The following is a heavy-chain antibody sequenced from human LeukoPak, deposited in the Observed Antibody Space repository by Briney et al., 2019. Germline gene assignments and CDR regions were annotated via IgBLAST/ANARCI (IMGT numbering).Heavy chain of an antibody. CDR1: GFTFSSYW. V-gene: IGHV3-7*01. Sequence: PGGSLRLSCAASGFTFSSYWMSWVRQAPGKGLEWVANIKQDGSEKYYVDSVKGRFTISRDNAKNSLYLQMNSLRAEDTAVYYCARDEVDCSRSPPFDCWGQGTLVTVSS. D-gene: IGHD6-13*01. CDR2: IKQDGSEK. J-gene: IGHJ4*02. CDR3: ARDEVDCSRSPPFDC.